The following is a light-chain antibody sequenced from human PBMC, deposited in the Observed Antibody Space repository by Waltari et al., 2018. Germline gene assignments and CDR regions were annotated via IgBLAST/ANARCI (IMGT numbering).Light chain of an antibody. CDR3: QHYVRLPVT. CDR1: QSVSRS. V-gene: IGKV3-20*01. J-gene: IGKJ1*01. Sequence: EIVLTQSPGTLSLFPGERATLSCRASQSVSRSLAWYQQKHGQAPRLLSYGASSRATGIPDRFSGSGSGTDFSLTISRLEPEDFAVYYCQHYVRLPVTFGQGTKVEI. CDR2: GAS.